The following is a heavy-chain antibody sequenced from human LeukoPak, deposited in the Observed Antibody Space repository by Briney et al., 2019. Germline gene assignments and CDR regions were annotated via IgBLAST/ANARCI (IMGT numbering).Heavy chain of an antibody. V-gene: IGHV3-21*01. CDR1: GFTFSSYS. J-gene: IGHJ5*02. CDR2: ISSSSSYI. D-gene: IGHD2-2*01. CDR3: AKDPYCSSTSCYGRSWFDP. Sequence: GGSLRLSCAASGFTFSSYSMNWVRQAPGKGLEWVSSISSSSSYIYYADSVKGRFTISRDNSKNTLYLQMNSLRAEDTAVYYCAKDPYCSSTSCYGRSWFDPWGQGTLVTVSS.